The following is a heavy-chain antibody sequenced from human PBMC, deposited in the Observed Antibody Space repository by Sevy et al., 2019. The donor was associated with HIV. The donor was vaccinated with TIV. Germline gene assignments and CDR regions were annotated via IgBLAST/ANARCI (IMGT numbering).Heavy chain of an antibody. CDR1: GFTFDDYA. D-gene: IGHD3-10*01. J-gene: IGHJ4*01. CDR3: AKDLGGTMVRGVIVEPGPFGY. Sequence: GGSLRLSCAASGFTFDDYAMHWVRQAPGKGLEWVSGISWNSGSIGYADSVKGRFTISRDNAKNSLYLQTNSLRAEDTAWYYCAKDLGGTMVRGVIVEPGPFGYWGHGTLVTVSS. CDR2: ISWNSGSI. V-gene: IGHV3-9*01.